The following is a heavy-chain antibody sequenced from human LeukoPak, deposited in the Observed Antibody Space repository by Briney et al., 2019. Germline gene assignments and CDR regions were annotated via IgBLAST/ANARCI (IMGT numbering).Heavy chain of an antibody. CDR3: ARNRYYYDSSGYYPVDY. J-gene: IGHJ4*02. CDR1: GFTFSSYS. CDR2: ISSSSRYI. V-gene: IGHV3-21*01. D-gene: IGHD3-22*01. Sequence: GGSLRLSCAASGFTFSSYSMNWVRQAPGKGLEWVSSISSSSRYIHYADSVKGRFTISRDNAKNSLFLQMNSLRAEDTAIYYCARNRYYYDSSGYYPVDYWGQGTLVTVSS.